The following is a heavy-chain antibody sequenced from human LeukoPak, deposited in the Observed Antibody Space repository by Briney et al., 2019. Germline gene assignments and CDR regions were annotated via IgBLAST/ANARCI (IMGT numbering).Heavy chain of an antibody. CDR1: GGTSNSHA. V-gene: IGHV1-69*04. Sequence: GASVKVSFTASGGTSNSHAISWVRQAAGQGLEWMGRIIPNLGTTNRAQNFQDRVTLTADKYTNTAYMELTSLTSDDTAVYYCATTNDGGGYQWGDFFDFWGQGTLVTVSS. D-gene: IGHD3-22*01. CDR2: IIPNLGTT. CDR3: ATTNDGGGYQWGDFFDF. J-gene: IGHJ4*02.